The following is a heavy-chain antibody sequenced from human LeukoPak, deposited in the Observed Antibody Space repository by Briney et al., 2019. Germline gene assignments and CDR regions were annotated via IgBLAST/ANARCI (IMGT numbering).Heavy chain of an antibody. Sequence: PSETLSLACTVSGGSISSYYWSWIRQPPGKGLEWIGYIYYSGSTNYNPSLKSRVTISVDTSKNQFSLKLSSVTAADTAVYYCARLSYGQFDYWGQGTLVTVSS. J-gene: IGHJ4*02. CDR3: ARLSYGQFDY. D-gene: IGHD5-18*01. CDR1: GGSISSYY. CDR2: IYYSGST. V-gene: IGHV4-59*01.